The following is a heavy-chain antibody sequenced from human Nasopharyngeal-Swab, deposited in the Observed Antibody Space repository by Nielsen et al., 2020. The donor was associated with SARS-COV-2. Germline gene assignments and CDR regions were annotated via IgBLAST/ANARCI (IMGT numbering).Heavy chain of an antibody. D-gene: IGHD5-12*01. CDR1: GYTFTVYY. CDR2: INPNSGYT. J-gene: IGHJ4*02. V-gene: IGHV1-2*06. Sequence: ASVKVSCKTSGYTFTVYYVHWVRQAPGQGLEWVGRINPNSGYTEYAQKFQGRVAMTRDTSITTAYMELFILTSDDTAVYYCARDEIKRGYSGYDRTDSWGQGTLVTVSS. CDR3: ARDEIKRGYSGYDRTDS.